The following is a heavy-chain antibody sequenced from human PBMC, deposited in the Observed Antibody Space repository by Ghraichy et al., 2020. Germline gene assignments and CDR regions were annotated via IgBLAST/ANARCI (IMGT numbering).Heavy chain of an antibody. Sequence: GGSLRLSCAGSGFTFSSYAMSWVRQAPGKGLEWVSSISASGGITYYADSVKGRFTISRDNSKNTMYMQMNSLRAEDTAVYYCAKDLSALGVIIGYFDYWGQGTLVTVSS. V-gene: IGHV3-23*01. CDR1: GFTFSSYA. D-gene: IGHD3-10*01. CDR2: ISASGGIT. J-gene: IGHJ4*02. CDR3: AKDLSALGVIIGYFDY.